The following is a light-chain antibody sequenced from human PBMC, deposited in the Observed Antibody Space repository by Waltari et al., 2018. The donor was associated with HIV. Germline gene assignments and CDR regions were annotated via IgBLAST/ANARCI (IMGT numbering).Light chain of an antibody. CDR2: ASS. CDR1: QGISNY. J-gene: IGKJ3*01. Sequence: DFLMTQPPSSLSASVEDRVTIPCRASQGISNYLAWYQQKPGKVPKLLIYASSTLTSGVPSRFRGSGSGTDFTLTISSLQPEDVATYYCQKYNSAPYAFGPGTKVDIK. V-gene: IGKV1-27*01. CDR3: QKYNSAPYA.